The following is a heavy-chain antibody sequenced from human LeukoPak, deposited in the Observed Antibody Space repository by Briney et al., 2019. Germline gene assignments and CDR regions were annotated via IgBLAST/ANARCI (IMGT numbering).Heavy chain of an antibody. J-gene: IGHJ4*02. Sequence: SETLSLTCAVYGGSFSNYYWSWIRQPPGKGLEWIGYIYYSGSTNYNPSLKSRVTISVDTSKNQFSLKLSSVTAADTAVYYCARVGDLRYFDWSFDYWGQGTLVTVSS. D-gene: IGHD3-9*01. CDR3: ARVGDLRYFDWSFDY. CDR1: GGSFSNYY. V-gene: IGHV4-59*01. CDR2: IYYSGST.